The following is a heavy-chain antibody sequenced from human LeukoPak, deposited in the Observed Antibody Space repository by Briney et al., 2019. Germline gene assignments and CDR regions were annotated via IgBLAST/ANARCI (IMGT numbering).Heavy chain of an antibody. CDR1: GFTFSSYG. V-gene: IGHV3-30*03. CDR3: ARDEDLAAAGHFDY. CDR2: ISYDGSNK. J-gene: IGHJ4*02. Sequence: GGSLRLSCAASGFTFSSYGMHWVRQAPGKGLEWVAVISYDGSNKYYADSVKGRFTISRDNSKNTLYLQMNSLRAEDTAVYYCARDEDLAAAGHFDYWGQGTLVTVSS. D-gene: IGHD6-13*01.